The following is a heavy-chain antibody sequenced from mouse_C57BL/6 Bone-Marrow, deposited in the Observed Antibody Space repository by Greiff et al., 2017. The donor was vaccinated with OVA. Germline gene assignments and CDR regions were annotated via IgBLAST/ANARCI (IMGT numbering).Heavy chain of an antibody. V-gene: IGHV5-6*01. CDR3: ARPLDGAMDY. J-gene: IGHJ4*01. CDR1: GFTFSSYG. Sequence: VQLKESGGDLVKPGGSLKLSCAASGFTFSSYGMSWVRQTPDKRLEWVATISSGGSYTYYPDSVKGRFTISRDNAKNTLYLQMSSLKSEDTARYYCARPLDGAMDYWGQGTSVTVSS. CDR2: ISSGGSYT.